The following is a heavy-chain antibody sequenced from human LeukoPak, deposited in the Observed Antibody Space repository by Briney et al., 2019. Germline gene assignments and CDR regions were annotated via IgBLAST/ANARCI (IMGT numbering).Heavy chain of an antibody. J-gene: IGHJ4*02. CDR2: INPNSGGT. D-gene: IGHD3-22*01. CDR3: ARGAYYYDSSGYYSDDSLSDY. Sequence: ASVKVSCKASGYTFTGYYMHWVRQAPGQGLEWMGWINPNSGGTNYAQKFQGRVTMTRDTSISTAYMELSRLRSDDTAVYYCARGAYYYDSSGYYSDDSLSDYWGQGTLVTVSS. V-gene: IGHV1-2*02. CDR1: GYTFTGYY.